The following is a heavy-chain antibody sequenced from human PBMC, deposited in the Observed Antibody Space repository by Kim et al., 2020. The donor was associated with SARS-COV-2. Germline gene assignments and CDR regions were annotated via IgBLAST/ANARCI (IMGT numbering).Heavy chain of an antibody. Sequence: ASVKVSCKASGYTFTSYGISWVRQAPGQGLEWMGWISAYKGNTNYAQKLQGRVTMTTDTSTSTAYMELRSLRSDDTAVYYCARGQGGEWLFRYYYYGMDVWGQGTTVTVSS. CDR1: GYTFTSYG. CDR3: ARGQGGEWLFRYYYYGMDV. V-gene: IGHV1-18*01. CDR2: ISAYKGNT. D-gene: IGHD3-3*01. J-gene: IGHJ6*02.